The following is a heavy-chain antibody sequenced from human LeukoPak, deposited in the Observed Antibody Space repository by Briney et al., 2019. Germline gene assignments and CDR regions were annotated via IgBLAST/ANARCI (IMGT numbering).Heavy chain of an antibody. CDR1: GGSISSYY. V-gene: IGHV4-59*08. Sequence: SETLSLTCTVSGGSISSYYWSWIRQPPGKGLEWIGSIYHSGSTYYNPSLKSRVTISVDTSKNQFSLKRSSVTAADTAVYYCARSGMTAMYYWGQRTLVTVSS. CDR2: IYHSGST. D-gene: IGHD2-21*02. J-gene: IGHJ4*02. CDR3: ARSGMTAMYY.